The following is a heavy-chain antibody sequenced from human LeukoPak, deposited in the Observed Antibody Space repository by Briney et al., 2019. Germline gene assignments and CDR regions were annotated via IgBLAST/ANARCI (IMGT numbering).Heavy chain of an antibody. V-gene: IGHV3-23*01. J-gene: IGHJ4*02. CDR3: AKLSSVSSQDFDY. CDR1: GFTFSTYA. Sequence: GGSLRLSCAASGFTFSTYAMTWVRQAPGKGLDWVSVISNGGVSTYYADSVKGRFTISRDNFKNTLYPEMNSLRAEDTALYYCAKLSSVSSQDFDYWGQGTLVSVSS. D-gene: IGHD2-2*01. CDR2: ISNGGVST.